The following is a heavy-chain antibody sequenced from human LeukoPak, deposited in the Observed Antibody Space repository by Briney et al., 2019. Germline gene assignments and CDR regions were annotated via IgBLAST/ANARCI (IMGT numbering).Heavy chain of an antibody. Sequence: SETLSLTCTVSGGSISSSSYYWGWIRQPPGKGLEWIGNIYYTGSTYYKPSLKSRVTISVDTSKNQFSLKLSSVTAADTAVYHCTRRDSSGHYDWFDPWGQGTLVTVSS. V-gene: IGHV4-39*01. CDR1: GGSISSSSYY. D-gene: IGHD3-22*01. CDR2: IYYTGST. CDR3: TRRDSSGHYDWFDP. J-gene: IGHJ5*02.